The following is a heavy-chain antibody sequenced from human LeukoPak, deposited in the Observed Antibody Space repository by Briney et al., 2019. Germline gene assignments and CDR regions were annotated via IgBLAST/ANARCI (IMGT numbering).Heavy chain of an antibody. D-gene: IGHD3-9*01. J-gene: IGHJ4*02. Sequence: PGGSLRLSCAASGFTFSSYAMTWVRQAPGKGLEWVSSISGSGGNTYYADSVKGRFTISRDNSKNTLYLQMNSLRAGDTAVYCCAKWDRGVLVIPSTEFDYWGQGTLVTVSS. V-gene: IGHV3-23*01. CDR1: GFTFSSYA. CDR2: ISGSGGNT. CDR3: AKWDRGVLVIPSTEFDY.